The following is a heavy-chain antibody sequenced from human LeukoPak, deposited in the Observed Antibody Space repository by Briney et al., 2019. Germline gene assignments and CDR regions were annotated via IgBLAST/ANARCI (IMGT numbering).Heavy chain of an antibody. CDR3: ARTPGGSGNLFDY. CDR1: GFTFSSYA. Sequence: GGSLRLSCAASGFTFSSYAMTWVHQAPGKGLEWVSGISGSDGSTYYADSVKGRFTISRDNSKNTLYLQMNSLRAEDTAVYYCARTPGGSGNLFDYWGQGTLVTVSS. V-gene: IGHV3-23*01. CDR2: ISGSDGST. J-gene: IGHJ4*02. D-gene: IGHD3-10*01.